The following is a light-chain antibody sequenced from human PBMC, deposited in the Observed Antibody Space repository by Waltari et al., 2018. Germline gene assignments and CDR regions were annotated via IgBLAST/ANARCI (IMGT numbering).Light chain of an antibody. CDR2: EVS. V-gene: IGLV2-14*01. CDR3: SSYTSNSISWV. CDR1: NSAVGDSNY. Sequence: QSALTQPASVSGSPGQSITISCPGTNSAVGDSNYVSWYQQHPGKAPKLMISEVSDRPSGVSKRFSGSKSGSTASLTISGLQAADEADYYCSSYTSNSISWVFGTGTKVTVL. J-gene: IGLJ1*01.